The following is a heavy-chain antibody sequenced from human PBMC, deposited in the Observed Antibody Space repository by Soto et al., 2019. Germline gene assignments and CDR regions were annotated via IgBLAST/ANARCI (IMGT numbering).Heavy chain of an antibody. J-gene: IGHJ4*02. Sequence: QVQLVESGGGVVQPGRSLRLSCAASGFTFSSYGMHWVRQAPGKGLEWVAVIWYDGSNKYYADSVKGRFTISRDNSKNTLYLQMNSLRAEDTAVYYCARAPPSYSSSWYYFDYWGQGTLVTVSS. CDR1: GFTFSSYG. D-gene: IGHD6-13*01. CDR3: ARAPPSYSSSWYYFDY. V-gene: IGHV3-33*01. CDR2: IWYDGSNK.